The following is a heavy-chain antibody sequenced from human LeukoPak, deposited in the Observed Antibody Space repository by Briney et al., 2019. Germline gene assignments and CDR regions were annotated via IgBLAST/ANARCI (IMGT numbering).Heavy chain of an antibody. J-gene: IGHJ5*02. CDR1: GGSISSHY. CDR3: ARHSSTSRGWFDP. Sequence: SETLSLTCTVSGGSISSHYWSWIRQPPGKGLEWIGYTYYSGSTNYNPSLKSRVTISVDTSKNQFSLKLSSVTAADTAVYYCARHSSTSRGWFDPWGQGTLVTVSS. CDR2: TYYSGST. D-gene: IGHD2-2*01. V-gene: IGHV4-59*08.